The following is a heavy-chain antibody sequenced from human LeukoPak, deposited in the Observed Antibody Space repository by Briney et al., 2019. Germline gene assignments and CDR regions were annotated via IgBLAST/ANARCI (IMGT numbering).Heavy chain of an antibody. J-gene: IGHJ4*02. D-gene: IGHD6-6*01. V-gene: IGHV4-34*01. CDR2: INHSGST. CDR3: ARGPFRPPRPYYFDY. Sequence: PSETLSLTCAVYGGSFSGYCWSWIRQPPGKGLEWIGEINHSGSTNYNPSLKSRVTISVDTSKNQFSLKLSSVTAADTAVYYCARGPFRPPRPYYFDYWGQGTLVTVSS. CDR1: GGSFSGYC.